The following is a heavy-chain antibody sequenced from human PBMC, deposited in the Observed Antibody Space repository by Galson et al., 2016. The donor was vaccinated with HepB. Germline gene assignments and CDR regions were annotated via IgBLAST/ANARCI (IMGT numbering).Heavy chain of an antibody. Sequence: SLRLSCAASGFTFSNHAMHWVRQAPGKGLEWVAGIWNDESRKYYSDFVKGRFTISRDNFKNTLYLEMNSLSVEDTALYYCAKDYCSGSNCYVDGYYFDYWGQGMLVTVSS. CDR3: AKDYCSGSNCYVDGYYFDY. D-gene: IGHD2-15*01. J-gene: IGHJ4*02. V-gene: IGHV3-33*06. CDR1: GFTFSNHA. CDR2: IWNDESRK.